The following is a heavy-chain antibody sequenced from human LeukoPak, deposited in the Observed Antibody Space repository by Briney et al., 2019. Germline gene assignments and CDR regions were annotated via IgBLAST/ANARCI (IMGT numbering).Heavy chain of an antibody. V-gene: IGHV1-3*01. Sequence: ASVKVSCKASGYTFTSYAMHWVRQAPGQRLEWMGWINAGNGNTKYSQKLQGRVTITRDTSATAAYMELSSLRSEDTAVYYCARDHSSSWYFDYWGQRTLVTVSS. J-gene: IGHJ4*02. CDR3: ARDHSSSWYFDY. CDR2: INAGNGNT. CDR1: GYTFTSYA. D-gene: IGHD6-13*01.